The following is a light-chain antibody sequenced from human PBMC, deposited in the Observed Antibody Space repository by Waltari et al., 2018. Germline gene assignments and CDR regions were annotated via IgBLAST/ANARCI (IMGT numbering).Light chain of an antibody. Sequence: SYVLTQPPSVSVAPGQTARIPCGGNNIGDKNVHWYQHKPGQAPMVVIYFEHDRPSGIPERFSGSNSGNTATLTISTVEAEDEADYYCQVWDRDTDHRVFGGGTKLTVL. J-gene: IGLJ2*01. CDR3: QVWDRDTDHRV. V-gene: IGLV3-21*04. CDR1: NIGDKN. CDR2: FEH.